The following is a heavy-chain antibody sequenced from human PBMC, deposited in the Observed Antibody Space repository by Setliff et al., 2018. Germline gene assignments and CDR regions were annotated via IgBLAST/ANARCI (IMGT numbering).Heavy chain of an antibody. V-gene: IGHV1-18*01. Sequence: ASVKVSCKASGYIFSRYGISWVRQAPGQGLQWMGWISSYNTDITNYAERFQGRITTTTDTSTSAAYMELRGLRSDDTAIYYCAISTLSICSGGSCPNVFDVWGPGTLVTVSS. CDR3: AISTLSICSGGSCPNVFDV. CDR2: ISSYNTDIT. D-gene: IGHD2-15*01. J-gene: IGHJ3*01. CDR1: GYIFSRYG.